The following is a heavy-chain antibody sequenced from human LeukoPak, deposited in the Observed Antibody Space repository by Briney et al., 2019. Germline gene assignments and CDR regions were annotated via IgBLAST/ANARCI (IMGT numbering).Heavy chain of an antibody. CDR3: ARVSQRGYSYGSSGYYYYMDV. V-gene: IGHV4-34*01. CDR1: GGSFSGYY. D-gene: IGHD5-18*01. J-gene: IGHJ6*03. CDR2: INHSGST. Sequence: SETLSLTCAVYGGSFSGYYWSWIRQPPGKGLEWIGEINHSGSTNYNPSLKSRVTISVDTSKNQFSLKLSSVTAADTAVYYCARVSQRGYSYGSSGYYYYMDVWGKGTTVTISS.